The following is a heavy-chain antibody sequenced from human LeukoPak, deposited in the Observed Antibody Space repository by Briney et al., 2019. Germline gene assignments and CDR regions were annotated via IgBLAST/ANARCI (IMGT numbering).Heavy chain of an antibody. CDR3: AYLSIAARPVDY. Sequence: GGSLRLSCVASGFTFSDYWMSWVRQAPGKGLEWVANINQDESNKQYVDSIKGRFTISRDNAKNTLYLQMDSLRVEDTAVYYCAYLSIAARPVDYWGQGTLVTVSS. J-gene: IGHJ4*02. D-gene: IGHD6-6*01. CDR1: GFTFSDYW. CDR2: INQDESNK. V-gene: IGHV3-7*03.